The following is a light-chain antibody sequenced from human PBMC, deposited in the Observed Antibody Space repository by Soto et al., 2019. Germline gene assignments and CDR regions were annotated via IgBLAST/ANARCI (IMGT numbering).Light chain of an antibody. CDR1: QSVSSN. J-gene: IGKJ1*01. CDR2: GAS. V-gene: IGKV3-15*01. Sequence: EIVMTQSPATLSVSPGERATLSCRASQSVSSNLAWYQQKPGQAPRLLIYGASTRATGIPARFSGSGSGTEFTLTISRLQSEDVAVYYCQQYNNWPLWTFGQGTKLEIK. CDR3: QQYNNWPLWT.